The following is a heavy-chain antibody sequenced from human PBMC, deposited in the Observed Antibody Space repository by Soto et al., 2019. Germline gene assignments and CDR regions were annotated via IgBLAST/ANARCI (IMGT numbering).Heavy chain of an antibody. D-gene: IGHD4-17*01. CDR3: AKGLGDYEGGGTYGMDV. CDR2: KSYDGRNK. CDR1: GFTFSSYG. J-gene: IGHJ6*02. V-gene: IGHV3-30*18. Sequence: QVQLVESGGGVVQPGRSLTLSCAASGFTFSSYGMHWVRQAPGKGLEWVAVKSYDGRNKYYADSVKGRFTISRDNSKNTLYLQMNSLRAEDTAVYYCAKGLGDYEGGGTYGMDVWGQGTTVTVSS.